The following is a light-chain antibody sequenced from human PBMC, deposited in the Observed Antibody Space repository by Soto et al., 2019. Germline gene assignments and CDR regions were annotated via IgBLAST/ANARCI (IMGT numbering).Light chain of an antibody. CDR1: SSDVGNNNY. CDR3: SSFTGSSYV. Sequence: QSALTQPASVSGSPGQSITISCTGTSSDVGNNNYVSWYQHNPGRAPKVVICDVTNRPSGVSNRFSGSKSGNTASLTISGLQAEDEADYYCSSFTGSSYVFGTGTKVTVL. CDR2: DVT. J-gene: IGLJ1*01. V-gene: IGLV2-14*03.